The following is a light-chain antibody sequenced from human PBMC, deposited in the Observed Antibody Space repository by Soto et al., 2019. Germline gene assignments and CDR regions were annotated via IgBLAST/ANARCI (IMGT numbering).Light chain of an antibody. Sequence: DIQMTQSPSTLSSSVGDRFTITCRASQSISNWLAWHQQKPGKAPKLLIYKASSLESGVPSRFSGSGSGTEFTLTISSLQPDDFATYYCQQYHRSSITFGQGTRLEIK. CDR3: QQYHRSSIT. J-gene: IGKJ5*01. CDR1: QSISNW. V-gene: IGKV1-5*03. CDR2: KAS.